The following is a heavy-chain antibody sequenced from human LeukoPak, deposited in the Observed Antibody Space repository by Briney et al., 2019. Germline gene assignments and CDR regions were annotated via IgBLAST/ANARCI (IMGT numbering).Heavy chain of an antibody. CDR3: ARDPLLAAFDI. D-gene: IGHD2-15*01. Sequence: GASVKVSCKASGGTFSSYAISWVPQAPGQGLEWMGRIIPIFGTANYAQKFQGRVTITTDESTSTAYMELSSLRSEDTAVYYCARDPLLAAFDIWGQGTMVTVSS. J-gene: IGHJ3*02. CDR2: IIPIFGTA. CDR1: GGTFSSYA. V-gene: IGHV1-69*05.